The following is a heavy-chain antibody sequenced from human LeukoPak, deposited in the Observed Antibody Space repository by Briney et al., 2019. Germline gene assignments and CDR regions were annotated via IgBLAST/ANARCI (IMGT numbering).Heavy chain of an antibody. D-gene: IGHD5-12*01. CDR3: ARGIYSIGFDY. V-gene: IGHV6-1*01. Sequence: SQTLSLTCAISGDSASSNTATWSWIRLSPSRGLEWLGRTYYRSKWSNEYAVTVKSRTTINSDTSKNQFSLQLNSVTPEDTAVYYCARGIYSIGFDYWGQGTLVNVSS. CDR1: GDSASSNTAT. CDR2: TYYRSKWSN. J-gene: IGHJ4*02.